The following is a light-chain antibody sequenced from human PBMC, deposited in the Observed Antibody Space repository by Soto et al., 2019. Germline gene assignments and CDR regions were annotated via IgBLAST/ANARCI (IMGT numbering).Light chain of an antibody. CDR1: RSNIGAGYD. V-gene: IGLV1-40*01. J-gene: IGLJ1*01. CDR3: QSYDSSLSGSEV. CDR2: GNS. Sequence: QSVLTQPPSVSGAPGQRVTISCTGSRSNIGAGYDVHWYQQLPGTAPKLLMYGNSNRPSGVPDRFSGSKSGTSASLAITGLQAEDEADYYCQSYDSSLSGSEVFGTGTKVTVL.